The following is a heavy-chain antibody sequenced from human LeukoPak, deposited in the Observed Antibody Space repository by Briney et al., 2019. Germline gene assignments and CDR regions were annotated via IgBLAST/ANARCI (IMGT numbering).Heavy chain of an antibody. CDR1: GFTFSSCA. CDR3: AKYLGKYSYGYSGLDY. CDR2: LSGSGAST. J-gene: IGHJ4*02. D-gene: IGHD5-18*01. V-gene: IGHV3-23*01. Sequence: GGSLRLSCAASGFTFSSCAMTWVRQAPGRGLEWVSSLSGSGASTFYADSVKGRFTISRDNSKNTLSLQMSSLRAEDTAVYFCAKYLGKYSYGYSGLDYWGQGTLVTVSS.